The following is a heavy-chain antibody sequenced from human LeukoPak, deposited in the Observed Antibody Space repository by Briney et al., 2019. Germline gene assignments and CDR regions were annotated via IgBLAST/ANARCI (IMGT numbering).Heavy chain of an antibody. J-gene: IGHJ4*02. Sequence: GGSLRLSCAASGFTFSSYGMHWVRQAPGKGLEWVAVISYDGSNKYYADSEKGRFTISRDNSKNTLYLQMDSLRAEDTAMYYCAKSSGYTYGYPLDYWGQGTLVTVSS. CDR2: ISYDGSNK. D-gene: IGHD5-18*01. CDR3: AKSSGYTYGYPLDY. CDR1: GFTFSSYG. V-gene: IGHV3-30*18.